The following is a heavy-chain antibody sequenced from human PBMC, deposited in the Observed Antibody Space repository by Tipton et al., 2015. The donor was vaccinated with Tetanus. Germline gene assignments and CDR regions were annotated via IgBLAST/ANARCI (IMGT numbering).Heavy chain of an antibody. CDR2: ISGSGVQT. D-gene: IGHD6-19*01. CDR3: AISDVAVADTN. Sequence: SLRLSCVASGFTFSNYGMSWVRQAPGKGLEWVSSISGSGVQTHYSDSVKGRFTISRDNSKNTVYMQMNSLRAEDTAIYYCAISDVAVADTNWGQGTLVTVSS. J-gene: IGHJ4*02. V-gene: IGHV3-23*01. CDR1: GFTFSNYG.